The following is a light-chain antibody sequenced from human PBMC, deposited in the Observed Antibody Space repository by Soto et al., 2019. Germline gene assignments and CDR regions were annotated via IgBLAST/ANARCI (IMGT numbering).Light chain of an antibody. J-gene: IGKJ1*01. CDR2: TAA. V-gene: IGKV1-9*01. CDR1: QGIANF. CDR3: QQFYAFPRT. Sequence: DIQLTQSPSFLSASVGDKVTITCRASQGIANFLAWFQQKPGRAPNLLIYTAATLQGGVPSRFSGSGSGTELTPPITSLQAEDFATYYCQQFYAFPRTFGQGTKVDMK.